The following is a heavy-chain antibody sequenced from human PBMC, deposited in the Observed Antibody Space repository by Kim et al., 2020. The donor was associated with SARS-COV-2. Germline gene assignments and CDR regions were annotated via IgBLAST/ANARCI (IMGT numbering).Heavy chain of an antibody. CDR3: AKKRRYRSGWEDFDY. Sequence: SEEGRFTISRENSKNSLYLKMNSLTAEDTAVYYCAKKRRYRSGWEDFDYWGQGTLVTVSS. D-gene: IGHD6-25*01. J-gene: IGHJ4*02. V-gene: IGHV3-23*01.